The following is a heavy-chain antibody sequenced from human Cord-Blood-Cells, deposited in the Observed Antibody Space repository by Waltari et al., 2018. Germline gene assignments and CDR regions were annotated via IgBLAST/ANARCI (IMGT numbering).Heavy chain of an antibody. J-gene: IGHJ3*02. V-gene: IGHV4-38-2*01. D-gene: IGHD2-15*01. CDR3: ARIYCSGGSCYAFDI. CDR2: IYHSGST. CDR1: GYSTSSGYY. Sequence: QVQLQESGPGLVKPSQTLSLTCAVSGYSTSSGYYWGWFRQHPGKGLEWIGSIYHSGSTYYNPSLKSRVTISVDTSKNQFSLKLSSVTAADTAVYYCARIYCSGGSCYAFDIWGQGTMVTVSS.